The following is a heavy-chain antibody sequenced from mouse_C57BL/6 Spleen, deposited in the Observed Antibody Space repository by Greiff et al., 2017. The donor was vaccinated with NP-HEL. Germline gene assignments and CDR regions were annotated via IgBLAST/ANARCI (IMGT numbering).Heavy chain of an antibody. D-gene: IGHD4-1*01. J-gene: IGHJ2*01. Sequence: VQLQQSGAELVKPGASVKISCKASGYAFSSYWMNWVKQRPGKGLEWIGQIYPGDGDTNYNGKFKGKATLTADKSSSTAYMQLSSLTSEDSAVYFCARVGNWDYFDYWGQGTTLTVSS. V-gene: IGHV1-80*01. CDR2: IYPGDGDT. CDR3: ARVGNWDYFDY. CDR1: GYAFSSYW.